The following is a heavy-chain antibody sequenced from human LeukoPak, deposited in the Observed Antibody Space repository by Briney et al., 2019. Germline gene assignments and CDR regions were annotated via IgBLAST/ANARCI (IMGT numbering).Heavy chain of an antibody. CDR2: IRSKANDYAT. J-gene: IGHJ6*02. D-gene: IGHD6-19*01. Sequence: GGSLRLSCAASGFTFSVSTMHWVRQASGKGLEWVGRIRSKANDYATTYSASVNGRFTISRDDPKNMVFLQMNSLKTEDTALYYCTGRATVSSGLDVWGQGTTVTVSS. V-gene: IGHV3-73*01. CDR1: GFTFSVST. CDR3: TGRATVSSGLDV.